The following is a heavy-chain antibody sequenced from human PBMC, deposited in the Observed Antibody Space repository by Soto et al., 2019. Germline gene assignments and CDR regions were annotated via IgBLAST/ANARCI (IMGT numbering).Heavy chain of an antibody. CDR1: GFTFSSYG. V-gene: IGHV3-30*18. J-gene: IGHJ6*02. CDR2: ISYDGSNK. CDR3: AKSPGILTGYYYYYYGMDV. D-gene: IGHD3-9*01. Sequence: QVQLVESGGGVVQPGRSLRLSCAASGFTFSSYGMHWVRQAPGKGLEWVAVISYDGSNKYYADSVKGRFTISRDNSKNTLYLQMNSLRAEDTAVYYCAKSPGILTGYYYYYYGMDVWGQGTTVTVSS.